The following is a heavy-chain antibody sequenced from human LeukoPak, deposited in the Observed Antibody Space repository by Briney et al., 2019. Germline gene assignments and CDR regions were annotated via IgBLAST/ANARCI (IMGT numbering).Heavy chain of an antibody. D-gene: IGHD3-3*01. CDR3: AGLRVTIFGVVIIHWFDP. Sequence: ASVKVSCKASGYTFTSYDINWVRQATGQGLEWMGWMNPNSGNTGYAQKFQGRVTMTRNTSISTAYMELSSLRSEDTAVYYCAGLRVTIFGVVIIHWFDPWGQGTLVTVSS. CDR1: GYTFTSYD. V-gene: IGHV1-8*01. J-gene: IGHJ5*02. CDR2: MNPNSGNT.